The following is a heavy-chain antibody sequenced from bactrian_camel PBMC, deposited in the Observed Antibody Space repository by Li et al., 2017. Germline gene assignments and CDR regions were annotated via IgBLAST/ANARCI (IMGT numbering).Heavy chain of an antibody. Sequence: QLVESGGGSVQARGSLRLSCVVSGLTFGSTCKAWFRQAPGKERRGIAAIYTGDRATYYDPSVKGRFTISQDNAKNTVYLQMNSLKPEDTAMYYCAADQLYGTCRDVLDFPARGQGTQVTVSS. J-gene: IGHJ4*01. CDR1: GLTFGSTC. CDR2: IYTGDRAT. V-gene: IGHV3-3*01. CDR3: AADQLYGTCRDVLDFPA. D-gene: IGHD7*01.